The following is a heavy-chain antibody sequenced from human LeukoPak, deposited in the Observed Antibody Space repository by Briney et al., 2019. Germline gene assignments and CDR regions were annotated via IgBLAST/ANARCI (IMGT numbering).Heavy chain of an antibody. CDR2: INSDGINT. V-gene: IGHV3-74*01. Sequence: GSLRLSCAASGFTFSNYWMHWVRQAPGKGLVWVSRINSDGINTSYADSVKGRFTISRDNSKNTLYLQMNSLRAEDTAVYYCAKRWSGYHSSEVWGQGTLVTVSS. D-gene: IGHD3-3*01. CDR1: GFTFSNYW. J-gene: IGHJ4*02. CDR3: AKRWSGYHSSEV.